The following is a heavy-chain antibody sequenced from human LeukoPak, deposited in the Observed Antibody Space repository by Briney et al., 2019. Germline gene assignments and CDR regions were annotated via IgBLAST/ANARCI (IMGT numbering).Heavy chain of an antibody. CDR2: IYYSGST. CDR1: GGSISSGGYY. D-gene: IGHD3-22*01. CDR3: ASGGDYDNSGYYYPFDY. Sequence: SETLSLTCTVSGGSISSGGYYWSWIRQHPGKGLEWIGYIYYSGSTYYNPSLKSRVTISVDTSKNQFSLKLSSVTAADTAVYYCASGGDYDNSGYYYPFDYWGQGTLVTVSS. J-gene: IGHJ4*02. V-gene: IGHV4-31*03.